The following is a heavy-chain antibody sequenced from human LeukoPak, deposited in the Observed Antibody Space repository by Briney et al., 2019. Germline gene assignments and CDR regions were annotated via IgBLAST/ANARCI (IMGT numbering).Heavy chain of an antibody. D-gene: IGHD6-13*01. CDR3: ARDPLFNIAAAVKGYFDY. CDR1: GYTFTGYY. CDR2: INPNSGGT. J-gene: IGHJ4*02. V-gene: IGHV1-2*02. Sequence: GASVKVSCKASGYTFTGYYMHWVRQAPGQGLEWMGWINPNSGGTNYAQKFQGRVTMTRDTSISTAYMELSRLRSDDTAVYYCARDPLFNIAAAVKGYFDYWGQGTLVTVSS.